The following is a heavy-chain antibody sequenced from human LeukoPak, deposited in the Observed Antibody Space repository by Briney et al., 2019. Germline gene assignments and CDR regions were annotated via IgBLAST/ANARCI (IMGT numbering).Heavy chain of an antibody. CDR3: AKDREWFDAFDI. D-gene: IGHD3-3*01. V-gene: IGHV3-23*01. CDR1: GFTFSSYA. Sequence: GGSLRLSCAASGFTFSSYAMSWVRQAPGKGLEGVSAISGSGGSTYYADSVKGRFTIPRDNSKNTLYLQMNSLRAEDTAVYYCAKDREWFDAFDIWGQGTMVTVSS. J-gene: IGHJ3*02. CDR2: ISGSGGST.